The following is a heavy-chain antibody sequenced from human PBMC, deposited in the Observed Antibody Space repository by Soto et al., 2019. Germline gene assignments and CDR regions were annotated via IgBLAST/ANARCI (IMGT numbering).Heavy chain of an antibody. CDR2: IPYDGSNK. J-gene: IGHJ2*01. V-gene: IGHV3-30-3*01. Sequence: GGSLRLSCAASGVTVGNNYMSWVRQAPGKGLEWVAVIPYDGSNKYYADSVKGRFTISRDNSKNTLYLQMNSLRAEDTAVYYCARDGATVVTLFGYFDLWGRGTLVTVSS. D-gene: IGHD4-17*01. CDR3: ARDGATVVTLFGYFDL. CDR1: GVTVGNNY.